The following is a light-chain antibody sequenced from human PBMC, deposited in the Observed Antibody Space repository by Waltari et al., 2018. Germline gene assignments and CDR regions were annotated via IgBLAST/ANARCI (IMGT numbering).Light chain of an antibody. Sequence: EIVLTQSPGTLSLSLGERATFSCRTSQSVSRALAWYQQKPGQAPRLLIYGASTRATGIPERFSGSGSGTDFSLTISRLEPDDFAVYYCQHYLRLPVTFGQGTTVEI. V-gene: IGKV3-20*01. J-gene: IGKJ1*01. CDR2: GAS. CDR1: QSVSRA. CDR3: QHYLRLPVT.